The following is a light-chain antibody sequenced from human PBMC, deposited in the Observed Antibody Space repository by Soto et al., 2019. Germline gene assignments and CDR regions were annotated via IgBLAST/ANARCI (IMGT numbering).Light chain of an antibody. J-gene: IGKJ1*01. Sequence: EIVLTQSPATLSLSPGERATLSCRASQSVSSYLAWYQQKPGQAPRLLIYDASNRATGIPAGFSGSGSGTDFTLTIGSVEPEDFAVCYYRHRSSSPKWAFGRGPEMEIK. CDR1: QSVSSY. V-gene: IGKV3-11*01. CDR3: RHRSSSPKWA. CDR2: DAS.